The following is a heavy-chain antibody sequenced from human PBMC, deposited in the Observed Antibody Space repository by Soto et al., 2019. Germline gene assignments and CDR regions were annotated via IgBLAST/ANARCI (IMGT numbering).Heavy chain of an antibody. J-gene: IGHJ4*02. CDR2: IYHSGST. D-gene: IGHD7-27*01. CDR1: AYSISSGYS. V-gene: IGHV4-38-2*01. Sequence: SETLSLTCAVSAYSISSGYSWGWIRQSPGKGLEWIGSIYHSGSTYYNPSLKSRVTISLDTSKNQVSLKMSSVTAADTAVYYCARAPGDLAYYFDYWGQEIPVTVS. CDR3: ARAPGDLAYYFDY.